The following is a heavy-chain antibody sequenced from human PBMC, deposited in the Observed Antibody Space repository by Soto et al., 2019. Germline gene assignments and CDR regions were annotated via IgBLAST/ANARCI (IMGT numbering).Heavy chain of an antibody. Sequence: GGSLRLSCAASGFTFSSYWMSWVRQAPGKGLEWVANIKQDGSEKYYVDSVKGRFTISRDNAKNSLYLQMNGLRAEDTAVYYCAREDFDWLLSFDYWGQGTLVTVSS. V-gene: IGHV3-7*01. CDR3: AREDFDWLLSFDY. CDR1: GFTFSSYW. CDR2: IKQDGSEK. J-gene: IGHJ4*02. D-gene: IGHD3-9*01.